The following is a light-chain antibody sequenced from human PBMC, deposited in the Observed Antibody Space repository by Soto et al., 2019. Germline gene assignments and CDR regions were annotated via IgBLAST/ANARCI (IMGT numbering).Light chain of an antibody. CDR1: SSDVGNYNL. CDR2: EGF. CDR3: CSYAGSNTPVV. V-gene: IGLV2-23*01. J-gene: IGLJ2*01. Sequence: QSALTQPASVSGSPGQSITISCTGTSSDVGNYNLVSWYQQHPGKAPKLIIYEGFKRPSGVSHRFSGSKSGDTASLTISGLQAEDEADYYCCSYAGSNTPVVSGGGTKVTVL.